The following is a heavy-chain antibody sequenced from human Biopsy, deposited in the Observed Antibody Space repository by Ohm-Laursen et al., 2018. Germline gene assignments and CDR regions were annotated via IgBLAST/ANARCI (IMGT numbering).Heavy chain of an antibody. Sequence: ASVKVSCKASGYTFTGYHVHWVRQAPGQGLEWMGWINAKTGDTNYAQKFQGRVTMTRDTSISTAYVDLSSLRSDDTAVYYCTRGGYYYDSLAYYYWFDPWGQGTLVTVSP. V-gene: IGHV1-2*02. CDR3: TRGGYYYDSLAYYYWFDP. CDR2: INAKTGDT. J-gene: IGHJ5*02. CDR1: GYTFTGYH. D-gene: IGHD3-22*01.